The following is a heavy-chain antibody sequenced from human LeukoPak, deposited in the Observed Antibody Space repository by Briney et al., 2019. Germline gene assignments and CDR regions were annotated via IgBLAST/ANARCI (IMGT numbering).Heavy chain of an antibody. CDR1: GGTFSSYA. Sequence: EASVKVPCKASGGTFSSYAISWVRQAPGQGLEWMGGIIPIFGTANYAQKFQGRVTITADESTSTAYMELSSLRSEDTAVYYCARVGGYCSSTSCYYRYWGQGTLVTVSS. J-gene: IGHJ4*02. CDR3: ARVGGYCSSTSCYYRY. D-gene: IGHD2-2*01. V-gene: IGHV1-69*13. CDR2: IIPIFGTA.